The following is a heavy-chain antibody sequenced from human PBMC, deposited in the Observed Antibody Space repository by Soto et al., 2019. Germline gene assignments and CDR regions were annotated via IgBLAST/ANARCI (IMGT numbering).Heavy chain of an antibody. J-gene: IGHJ4*02. CDR3: ARNGYGSGTQFLVY. D-gene: IGHD5-18*01. V-gene: IGHV1-18*04. Sequence: GSAVKPSCKAPGYTFTNYGIRWLLQAPGQGLEWMGWISAYNGNTNYAQKLQGRVTMTTDTSTSTAYMELRSLRSDDTAVYYCARNGYGSGTQFLVYWGEGILVTVS. CDR1: GYTFTNYG. CDR2: ISAYNGNT.